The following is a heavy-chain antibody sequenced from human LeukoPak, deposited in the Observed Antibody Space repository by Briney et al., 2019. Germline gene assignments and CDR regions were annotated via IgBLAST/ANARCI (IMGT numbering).Heavy chain of an antibody. CDR3: AKGLGDFGRTGGFDI. V-gene: IGHV3-23*01. Sequence: GGSLRLSCVASGFTFSSYAVNWFRQAPGKGLEWVSAIRGSGDSTHYADSVKGRFTISRDNSKNTLYLEMNSLRAEDTAVYYCAKGLGDFGRTGGFDIWGQGTMVTVSP. D-gene: IGHD2-21*02. J-gene: IGHJ3*02. CDR2: IRGSGDST. CDR1: GFTFSSYA.